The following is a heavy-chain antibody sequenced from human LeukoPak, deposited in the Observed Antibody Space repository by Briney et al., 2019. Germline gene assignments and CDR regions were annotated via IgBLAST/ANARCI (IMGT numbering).Heavy chain of an antibody. CDR2: IWYDGSNE. Sequence: GGSLRLSCAASGFTFSSNGMHWVRQAPGKGLEWVAMIWYDGSNEYYADSVKGRFTISRDNAKNSLYLQMNSLRAEDTAVYYCARSPYDSSGYPSDYWGQGTLVTVSS. CDR3: ARSPYDSSGYPSDY. CDR1: GFTFSSNG. D-gene: IGHD3-22*01. V-gene: IGHV3-33*01. J-gene: IGHJ4*02.